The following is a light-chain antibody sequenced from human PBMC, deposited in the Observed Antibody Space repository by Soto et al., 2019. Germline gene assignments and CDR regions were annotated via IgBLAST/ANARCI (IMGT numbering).Light chain of an antibody. J-gene: IGKJ1*01. V-gene: IGKV1-5*03. CDR3: QQYGSYSPWT. CDR1: QSIGSW. CDR2: KAS. Sequence: DIQMTQSPSTLSASVGDRVTITCRASQSIGSWLAWYQQKPGKAPKLLIYKASSLESGVPSRFSGSGSGTEFTLTISSLQPDDFASYYCQQYGSYSPWTCGQGTKVEI.